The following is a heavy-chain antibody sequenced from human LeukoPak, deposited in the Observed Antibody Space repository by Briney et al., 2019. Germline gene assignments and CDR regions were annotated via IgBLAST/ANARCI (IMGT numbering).Heavy chain of an antibody. D-gene: IGHD6-13*01. CDR3: ARVTSIAAADY. CDR2: INSDGSST. CDR1: GFTFSSYW. V-gene: IGHV3-74*01. J-gene: IGHJ4*02. Sequence: PGGSLRLSCAASGFTFSSYWMHWVRQAPGKGLVWVSRINSDGSSTSYADSVKGRFTISRDNAKNSLYLQMNSLRAEDTAVYYCARVTSIAAADYWGQGTLVTVSS.